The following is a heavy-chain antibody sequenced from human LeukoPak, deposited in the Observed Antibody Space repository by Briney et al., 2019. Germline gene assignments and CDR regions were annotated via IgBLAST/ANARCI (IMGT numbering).Heavy chain of an antibody. CDR3: ARGIVAAGNIDF. V-gene: IGHV3-21*01. J-gene: IGHJ4*02. D-gene: IGHD6-13*01. CDR1: GFTFSSYS. Sequence: PGGSLRLSCAASGFTFSSYSMNWVRQAPGKGLEWVSSISSSSSYIYYADSVKGRFTISRDNAKDSLYLQMNSLRAEDKAVYYCARGIVAAGNIDFWGQGTLVTVSS. CDR2: ISSSSSYI.